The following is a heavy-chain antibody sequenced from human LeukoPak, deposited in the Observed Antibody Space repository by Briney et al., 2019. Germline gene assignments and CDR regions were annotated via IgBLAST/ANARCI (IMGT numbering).Heavy chain of an antibody. D-gene: IGHD2-21*02. CDR3: AKEGTASKPSDLDY. Sequence: GGSLRLSCAASGFILSDYGMHWVRQAPGKGLEWVTFIRYDGSNKYYADSVKGRFTISRDNSKNTLYLQMNSLTSEDTAVYYCAKEGTASKPSDLDYWGQGTLVTVSS. V-gene: IGHV3-30*02. J-gene: IGHJ4*02. CDR2: IRYDGSNK. CDR1: GFILSDYG.